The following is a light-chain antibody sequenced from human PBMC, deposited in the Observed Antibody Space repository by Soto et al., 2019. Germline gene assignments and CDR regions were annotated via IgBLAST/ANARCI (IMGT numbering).Light chain of an antibody. J-gene: IGKJ1*01. Sequence: EIVMTQSPATLSVSPGERATLSCRASQSVSSNLAWYQQKPGQAPRLLIYGASTRATGSPARFSGSGSGTEVTLTISSLQSEDVAVYYCQQYNNWPPWTFGQGTKVEIK. CDR1: QSVSSN. CDR2: GAS. V-gene: IGKV3-15*01. CDR3: QQYNNWPPWT.